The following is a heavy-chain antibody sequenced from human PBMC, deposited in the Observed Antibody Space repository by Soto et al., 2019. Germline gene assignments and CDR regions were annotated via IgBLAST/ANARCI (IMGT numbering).Heavy chain of an antibody. CDR1: GGSISSYY. Sequence: SETLSLTCTVSGGSISSYYWSWIRQPAGKGLEWIGRIYTSGSTNYNPSLKSRVTMSVDTSKNQFSLKLTSVTAADTAVYYCARDVPRYCSSTSCYNVSYYYYGMDVWGPETTLTVFS. V-gene: IGHV4-4*07. J-gene: IGHJ6*02. CDR3: ARDVPRYCSSTSCYNVSYYYYGMDV. D-gene: IGHD2-2*02. CDR2: IYTSGST.